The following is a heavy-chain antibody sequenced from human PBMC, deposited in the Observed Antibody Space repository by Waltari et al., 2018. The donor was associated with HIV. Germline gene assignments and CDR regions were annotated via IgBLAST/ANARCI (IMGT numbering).Heavy chain of an antibody. V-gene: IGHV4-39*01. J-gene: IGHJ4*02. CDR2: IYYSRST. CDR3: AKHMTALVPFDY. CDR1: GGSISSSSYY. Sequence: QLQLQESGPGLVKPSETLSLTCSVSGGSISSSSYYWGWIRQPPGKGLEWIGSIYYSRSTYYNPSLKIRVTIAVDTSKNQFSLNLNSVTAADTAVYFCAKHMTALVPFDYWGQGTLVTVSS. D-gene: IGHD5-18*01.